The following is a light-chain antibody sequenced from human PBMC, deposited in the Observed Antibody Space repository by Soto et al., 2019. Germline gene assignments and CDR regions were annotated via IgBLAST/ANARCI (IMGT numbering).Light chain of an antibody. CDR3: NSYAGTSSV. CDR2: GVT. J-gene: IGLJ1*01. V-gene: IGLV2-14*01. CDR1: SSDGCRYNY. Sequence: QSVLTQPASVSGSPGQSITISCTGTSSDGCRYNYVSWYQQYPGKAPKLIIYGVTNQPSGVSNRFSGFKSGNTASLTISGLQAEDEADYYCNSYAGTSSVFGTGTKVTVL.